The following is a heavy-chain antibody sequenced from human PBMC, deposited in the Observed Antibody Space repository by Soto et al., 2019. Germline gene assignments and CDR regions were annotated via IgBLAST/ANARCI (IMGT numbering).Heavy chain of an antibody. CDR1: GFSFRTYT. CDR3: AKARCTTTDCYVPDY. CDR2: ISGSGGSP. J-gene: IGHJ4*02. D-gene: IGHD1-26*01. V-gene: IGHV3-23*01. Sequence: GGSLRLSCAASGFSFRTYTMSWVRQAPGKGPEWFSVISGSGGSPSYADSVQGRFVISRDNARNTLYLHMNSLRAEDTAMYYCAKARCTTTDCYVPDYWGRGTLVTVSS.